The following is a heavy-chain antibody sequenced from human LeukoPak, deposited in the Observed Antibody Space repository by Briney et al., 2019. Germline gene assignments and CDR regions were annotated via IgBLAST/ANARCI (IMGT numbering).Heavy chain of an antibody. V-gene: IGHV3-23*01. CDR3: ARDGWFGMDV. CDR1: GFTFRSHA. D-gene: IGHD6-19*01. CDR2: IYENGGTT. J-gene: IGHJ6*02. Sequence: GGSLRLSCVGSGFTFRSHAMSWVRQAPEKGLEFVSGIYENGGTTYYADSVKGRFSISRDNSKNTLYLQMNSLRAEDTAVYYCARDGWFGMDVWGQGTTVTVSS.